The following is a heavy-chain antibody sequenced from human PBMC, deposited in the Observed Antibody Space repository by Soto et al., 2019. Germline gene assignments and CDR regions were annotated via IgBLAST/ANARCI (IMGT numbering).Heavy chain of an antibody. J-gene: IGHJ4*02. V-gene: IGHV3-23*01. Sequence: EVQLLESGGGLVQPGGXLRLSCAASGFTFSTYSMAWVRQAPGKGPEWVSGLSGGGINTFYADSVKGRFTISVDNSKNXXDLQXXSXXXEXXXXYYCAKWSGYGDEWGQGTLVTVSS. CDR3: AKWSGYGDE. CDR1: GFTFSTYS. D-gene: IGHD5-12*01. CDR2: LSGGGINT.